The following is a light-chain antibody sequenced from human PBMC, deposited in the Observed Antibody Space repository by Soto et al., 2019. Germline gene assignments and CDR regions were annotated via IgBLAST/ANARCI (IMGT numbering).Light chain of an antibody. J-gene: IGKJ5*01. CDR3: QQRSNWPIT. CDR2: GAS. V-gene: IGKV3-11*01. Sequence: IVMRRSPGTLSLSPAQRATISCRASQSVSNNYLAWYQQKPGQAPRLLIYGASNRATGIPARFSGSGSGTDFTLTISSLEPEDFAVYYCQQRSNWPITFGQGTRLEIK. CDR1: QSVSNNY.